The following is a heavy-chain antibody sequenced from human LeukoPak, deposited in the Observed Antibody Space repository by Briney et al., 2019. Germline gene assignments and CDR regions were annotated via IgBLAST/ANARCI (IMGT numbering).Heavy chain of an antibody. Sequence: VASVKVSCKASGGTFSSYAISWVRQAPGQGLEWMGGIIPIFGSANYAQKFQGRVTITTDESTSTAYMELSSLRSEDTAVYYCAREPTGGVSGYMDVWGKGTTVTVSS. CDR3: AREPTGGVSGYMDV. CDR1: GGTFSSYA. J-gene: IGHJ6*03. CDR2: IIPIFGSA. V-gene: IGHV1-69*05. D-gene: IGHD5/OR15-5a*01.